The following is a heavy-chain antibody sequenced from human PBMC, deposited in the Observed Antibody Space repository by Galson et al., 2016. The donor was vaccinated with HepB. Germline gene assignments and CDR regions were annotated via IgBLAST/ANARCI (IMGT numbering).Heavy chain of an antibody. Sequence: SLRLSCAASGFTFRSYWMTWLRQAPGKGLEWVGNIKQDGNEKHYLDSVNGRFTISRDNAKNSLYLQMNSLRAEDAAVYYCARDLDHYTPGSHHYDAFDMWCQGTLVTVSS. CDR1: GFTFRSYW. CDR3: ARDLDHYTPGSHHYDAFDM. CDR2: IKQDGNEK. D-gene: IGHD3-16*02. J-gene: IGHJ3*02. V-gene: IGHV3-7*03.